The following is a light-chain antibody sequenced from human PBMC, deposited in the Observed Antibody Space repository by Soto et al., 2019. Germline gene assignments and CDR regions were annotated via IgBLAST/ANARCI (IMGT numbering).Light chain of an antibody. CDR3: QSYDSNNQV. CDR2: EDD. CDR1: SGSIASNS. V-gene: IGLV6-57*03. J-gene: IGLJ3*02. Sequence: NFMLTQPHSVSESPGKTVTISCTRISGSIASNSVQWFQQRPGSAPTTVIFEDDQRPSGVPDRFSGSIDSSSNSASLTISGLKTEDEADYYCQSYDSNNQVFGGGTKLT.